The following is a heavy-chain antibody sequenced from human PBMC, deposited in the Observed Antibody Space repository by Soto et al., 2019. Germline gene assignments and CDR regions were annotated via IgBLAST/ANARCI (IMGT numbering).Heavy chain of an antibody. Sequence: QVQLVQSGAEVKKPGSSVKVSCKASGGTFSSYAISWVRQAPGQGLEWMGGIIPIFGTANYAQKFQGRVTITADEATSTAYMELSSLRSEDTAVYYCASSPGGAIVGATGFDYWGQGTLVTVSS. J-gene: IGHJ4*02. CDR2: IIPIFGTA. D-gene: IGHD1-26*01. V-gene: IGHV1-69*01. CDR3: ASSPGGAIVGATGFDY. CDR1: GGTFSSYA.